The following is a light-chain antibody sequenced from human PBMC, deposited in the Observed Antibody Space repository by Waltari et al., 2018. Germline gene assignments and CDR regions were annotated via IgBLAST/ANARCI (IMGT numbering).Light chain of an antibody. CDR3: QQFQSHLRT. J-gene: IGKJ1*01. V-gene: IGKV4-1*01. CDR2: WAS. CDR1: PRVLHRCKNKNY. Sequence: DLVMPQSPQPLSVSLGERASISCTSSPRVLHRCKNKNYFTWYQQKPGQPPRLLIYWASTRKSGVPDRFSGSGSGTDFTLTSSSLQAEDVAVYYCQQFQSHLRTFGQGTKVEIK.